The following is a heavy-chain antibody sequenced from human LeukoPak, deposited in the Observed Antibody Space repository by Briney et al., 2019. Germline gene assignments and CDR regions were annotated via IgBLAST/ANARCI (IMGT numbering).Heavy chain of an antibody. CDR2: ISDRGGRT. J-gene: IGHJ6*02. Sequence: GGSLRLSCAVSGITLSNYGMSWVRQAPGKGLEWVAGISDRGGRTNYADSVKGRFTISRDNAKNSLYLQMNSLRAEDTALYYCAGGSPRSLTEGYYYGMDVWGQGTTVTVSS. CDR1: GITLSNYG. D-gene: IGHD1-26*01. CDR3: AGGSPRSLTEGYYYGMDV. V-gene: IGHV3-23*01.